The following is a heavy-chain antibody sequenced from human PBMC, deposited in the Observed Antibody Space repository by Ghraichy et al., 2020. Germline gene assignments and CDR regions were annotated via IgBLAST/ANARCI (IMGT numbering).Heavy chain of an antibody. CDR2: IKYDESQR. CDR1: GFMFSNYW. CDR3: ARAPYLKVANWFDP. D-gene: IGHD5-12*01. Sequence: GGSLRLSCAASGFMFSNYWMAWVRQTPAKGLEWVANIKYDESQRFYADSAKGRFTISRDNAKNSLFLQMNNLRADDTAVYYCARAPYLKVANWFDPWGQGTLVTVSS. J-gene: IGHJ5*02. V-gene: IGHV3-7*03.